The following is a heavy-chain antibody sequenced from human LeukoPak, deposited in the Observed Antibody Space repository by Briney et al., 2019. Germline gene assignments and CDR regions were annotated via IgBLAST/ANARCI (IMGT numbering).Heavy chain of an antibody. CDR1: GYTFTSYD. CDR2: MNPNSGNT. J-gene: IGHJ4*02. Sequence: GASVKVPCKASGYTFTSYDINRVRQATGQGLEWMGWMNPNSGNTGYAQKFKGRVTITRNTSINTAYMELSSLRSEDTAVYYCARDRTYSSGLYFDYWGQGTLVTVSS. D-gene: IGHD6-19*01. V-gene: IGHV1-8*03. CDR3: ARDRTYSSGLYFDY.